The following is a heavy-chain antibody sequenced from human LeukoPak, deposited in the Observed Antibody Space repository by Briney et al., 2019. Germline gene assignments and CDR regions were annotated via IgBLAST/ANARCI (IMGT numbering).Heavy chain of an antibody. J-gene: IGHJ3*02. V-gene: IGHV4-59*01. Sequence: SETLSLTCTVSGGSISSYYWSWIRQPPGKGLEWIGYIYYSGSTNYNPSLKSRVTISVDTSKNQFSLKLSSVTAADTAVYYCARRGPRGYSGYDLAWAFDIWGQGTMVTVSS. D-gene: IGHD5-12*01. CDR1: GGSISSYY. CDR2: IYYSGST. CDR3: ARRGPRGYSGYDLAWAFDI.